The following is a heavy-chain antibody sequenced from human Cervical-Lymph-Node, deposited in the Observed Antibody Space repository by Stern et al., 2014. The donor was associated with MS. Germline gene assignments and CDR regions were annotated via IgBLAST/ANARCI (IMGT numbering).Heavy chain of an antibody. Sequence: VQLVESGGGVVQPGRSLRLSCAASGFTFSSYAMHWVRQAPGQGLEWVAVISYDGSNKYYADSVKGRFTISRDNSKNTLYLQMNSLRAEDTAVYYCARARMQFWLQADWGQGTPVTVSS. J-gene: IGHJ4*02. D-gene: IGHD5-18*01. V-gene: IGHV3-30-3*01. CDR2: ISYDGSNK. CDR3: ARARMQFWLQAD. CDR1: GFTFSSYA.